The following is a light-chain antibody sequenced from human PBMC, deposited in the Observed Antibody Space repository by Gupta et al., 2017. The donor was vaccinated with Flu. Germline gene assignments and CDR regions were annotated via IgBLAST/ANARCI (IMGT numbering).Light chain of an antibody. Sequence: QSALTPPASVSGSPGQSITISCPGTSSDVGSYNLVSWYQQHPGKAPKLMIYEVSKRPSGVSNRFSGSKSGNTASLTISGLQAEDEADYYCCSYAGSSTFVVFGGGTKLTVL. V-gene: IGLV2-23*02. CDR2: EVS. CDR3: CSYAGSSTFVV. CDR1: SSDVGSYNL. J-gene: IGLJ2*01.